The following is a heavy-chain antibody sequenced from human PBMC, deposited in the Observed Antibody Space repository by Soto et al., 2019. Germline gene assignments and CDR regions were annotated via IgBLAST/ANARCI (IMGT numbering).Heavy chain of an antibody. CDR2: IIPLYGTV. Sequence: SVKVSCKASGGTFNSYGISWVRQAPGQGLDWMGVIIPLYGTVNYAQKFQGRVSITADKSTSTAYMDLNSLRSDDTAVYYCARDNIAVAGRLGKQYYYYGMDVWGQGTTVTVSS. V-gene: IGHV1-69*06. CDR1: GGTFNSYG. CDR3: ARDNIAVAGRLGKQYYYYGMDV. D-gene: IGHD6-19*01. J-gene: IGHJ6*02.